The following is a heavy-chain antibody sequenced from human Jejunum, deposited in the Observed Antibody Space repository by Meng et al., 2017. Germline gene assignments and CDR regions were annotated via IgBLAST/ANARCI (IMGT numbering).Heavy chain of an antibody. D-gene: IGHD3-10*01. V-gene: IGHV3-9*01. CDR3: TRGGGKYYYSSGSYGSNY. J-gene: IGHJ4*02. CDR1: GFTFDDYA. Sequence: SLKISCAASGFTFDDYAMHWVRQAPGKGLEWVSVISWNSGRFDYADSVKGRFTIYRDNAKKTLYLQMNSLKPEDTALYYCTRGGGKYYYSSGSYGSNYWGQGTLVTVSS. CDR2: ISWNSGRF.